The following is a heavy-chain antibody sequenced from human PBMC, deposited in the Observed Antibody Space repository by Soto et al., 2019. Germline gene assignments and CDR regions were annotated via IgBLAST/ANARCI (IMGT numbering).Heavy chain of an antibody. CDR1: GYTFTSYY. CDR2: INPSGGST. V-gene: IGHV1-46*01. J-gene: IGHJ4*02. CDR3: ARVCSGGSCYSEIDD. Sequence: GASVKVSCKASGYTFTSYYMHWVRQAPGQGLEWMGIINPSGGSTSYAQKFQGRVTMTRDTSTSTVYMELSSLRSEDTAVYYCARVCSGGSCYSEIDDWGQGTLGTVSS. D-gene: IGHD2-15*01.